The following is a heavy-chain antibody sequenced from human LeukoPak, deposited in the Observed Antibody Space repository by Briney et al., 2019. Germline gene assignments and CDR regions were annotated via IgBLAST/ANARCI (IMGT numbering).Heavy chain of an antibody. Sequence: GGSLRLSCVASGLTFSTYSMNWVRQAPGKGLEWVSSISPSGAYIYYADSLKGRFTISRDNAKTSLFLQMNSLRAEDTAVYYCARVANGATVFDFWGQGTLVTVSS. V-gene: IGHV3-21*01. CDR2: ISPSGAYI. D-gene: IGHD2-8*01. CDR1: GLTFSTYS. J-gene: IGHJ4*02. CDR3: ARVANGATVFDF.